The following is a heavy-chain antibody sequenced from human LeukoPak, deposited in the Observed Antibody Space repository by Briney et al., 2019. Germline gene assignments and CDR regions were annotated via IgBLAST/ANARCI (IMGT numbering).Heavy chain of an antibody. V-gene: IGHV3-21*01. J-gene: IGHJ6*04. Sequence: PGGSLRLSCAASGFTFSSYSMNWVRQAPGKGLEWVSSISSSSSYIYYADSVKGRFTIFRDNAKNSLYLQMNSLRAEDTAVYYCAGDGGGVVVVVAATTGTGMDVWGKGTTVTVSS. CDR2: ISSSSSYI. CDR3: AGDGGGVVVVVAATTGTGMDV. CDR1: GFTFSSYS. D-gene: IGHD2-15*01.